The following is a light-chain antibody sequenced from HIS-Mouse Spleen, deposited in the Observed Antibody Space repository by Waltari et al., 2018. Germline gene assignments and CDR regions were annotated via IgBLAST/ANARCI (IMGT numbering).Light chain of an antibody. V-gene: IGLV3-1*01. CDR1: KLGDKY. J-gene: IGLJ2*01. CDR2: QDS. Sequence: SYELTQPPSVSVSPGQTASITCSGDKLGDKYACWYQQKPGQSPVLVIYQDSKRPSGSPERFSGSNSRNTATLTISGTQAMDEADYYCQAWDSSTDVVFGGGTKLTVL. CDR3: QAWDSSTDVV.